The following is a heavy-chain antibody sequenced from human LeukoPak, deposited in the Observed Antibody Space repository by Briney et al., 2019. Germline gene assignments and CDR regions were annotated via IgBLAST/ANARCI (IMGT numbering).Heavy chain of an antibody. Sequence: SVKVSCKASGGTFSSYAISWVRQAPGQGLEWMGGIIPIFGTANYAQKFQGRVTITADKSTSTAYMELSSLRSEDTAVYYCARAPSVEGNYYYYYMDVWGKGTTVTVSS. CDR1: GGTFSSYA. CDR3: ARAPSVEGNYYYYYMDV. D-gene: IGHD4-23*01. CDR2: IIPIFGTA. J-gene: IGHJ6*03. V-gene: IGHV1-69*06.